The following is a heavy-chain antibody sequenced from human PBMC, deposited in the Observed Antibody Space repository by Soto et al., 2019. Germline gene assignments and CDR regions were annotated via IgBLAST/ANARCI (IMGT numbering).Heavy chain of an antibody. D-gene: IGHD2-2*01. CDR3: ARAARVVPAAIWDYYGMDV. J-gene: IGHJ6*02. CDR1: GGTFSSYA. CDR2: IIPIFGTA. Sequence: SVKVSCKASGGTFSSYAISWVRQAPGQGLEWMGGIIPIFGTANYAQKFQGRVTITADESTSTAYMELSSLRSEDTAVYYCARAARVVPAAIWDYYGMDVWGQGTTVTV. V-gene: IGHV1-69*13.